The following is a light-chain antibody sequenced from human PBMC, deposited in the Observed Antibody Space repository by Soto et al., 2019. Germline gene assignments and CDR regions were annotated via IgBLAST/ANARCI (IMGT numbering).Light chain of an antibody. CDR3: QQYNNWPLT. J-gene: IGKJ4*01. Sequence: EIVMTQSPATLSVSPGERATLSCRASQSVSSTLAWYQQKPGQAPRLLIYGASTRATGIPARFSGSGSGTEFTLTLSSLQSEDFAVYYCQQYNNWPLTFGGGTKVEIK. V-gene: IGKV3-15*01. CDR1: QSVSST. CDR2: GAS.